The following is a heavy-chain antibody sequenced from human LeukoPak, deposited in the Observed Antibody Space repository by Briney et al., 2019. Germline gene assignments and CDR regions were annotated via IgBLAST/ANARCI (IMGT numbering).Heavy chain of an antibody. V-gene: IGHV3-23*01. CDR1: GFTFSSYA. CDR2: ISGSGGST. CDR3: ARRNWGSTFDY. D-gene: IGHD7-27*01. J-gene: IGHJ4*02. Sequence: GGSLRLSCAAPGFTFSSYAMNWVRQAPGKGLEWVSAISGSGGSTYYADSVKGRFTISRDNSKNTLYLQMNSLRAEDTAVYYCARRNWGSTFDYWGQGTLVTVSS.